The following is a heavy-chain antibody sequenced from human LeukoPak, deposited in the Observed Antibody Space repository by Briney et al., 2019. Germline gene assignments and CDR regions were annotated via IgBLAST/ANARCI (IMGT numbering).Heavy chain of an antibody. J-gene: IGHJ3*02. CDR1: GGPISTDY. D-gene: IGHD3-22*01. Sequence: SETLSLTCTVSGGPISTDYWSWIRQPPGKGLEWIGYIYYSGSTNYNPSLKSRVTMSVDTSKNQFSLKLSSVTAADTAIYYCARDFYDSNAYPTSDGFDIWGQGTLVTVSS. V-gene: IGHV4-59*12. CDR3: ARDFYDSNAYPTSDGFDI. CDR2: IYYSGST.